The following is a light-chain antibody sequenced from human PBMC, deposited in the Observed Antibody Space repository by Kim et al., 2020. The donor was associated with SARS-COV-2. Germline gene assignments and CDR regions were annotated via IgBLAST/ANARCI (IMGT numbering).Light chain of an antibody. CDR2: AAS. V-gene: IGKV1-16*01. J-gene: IGKJ4*01. CDR3: QQFRFYPPT. Sequence: DIQMTQSPSSLSASVGDRVTITCRASQDISNHLAWFQQIPGKAPKPLIYAASNFQGGVPARFGGSGSGTQFTLTIGSLQPEDVATYYCQQFRFYPPTFGGGTKVDIK. CDR1: QDISNH.